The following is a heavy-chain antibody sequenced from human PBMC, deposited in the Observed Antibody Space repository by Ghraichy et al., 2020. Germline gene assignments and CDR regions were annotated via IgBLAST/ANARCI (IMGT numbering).Heavy chain of an antibody. D-gene: IGHD5-18*01. Sequence: SQTLSLTCTVSGGSILSDTYFWGWLRQPPGKGLEWIGCIFGGGSTHYKPSLKSRVTISADTSKNQVSLKVSSMTAADTAVYYCARQAPYSPPVYGMDVWGQGTPVTVSS. CDR2: IFGGGST. CDR1: GGSILSDTYF. CDR3: ARQAPYSPPVYGMDV. V-gene: IGHV4-39*01. J-gene: IGHJ6*02.